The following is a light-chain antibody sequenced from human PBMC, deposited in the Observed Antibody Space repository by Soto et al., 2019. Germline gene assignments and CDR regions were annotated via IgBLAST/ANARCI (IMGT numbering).Light chain of an antibody. CDR3: LQHHSYPQT. CDR1: QNIDNY. CDR2: ATS. Sequence: AIRMTQSPSSFSAPTGDRVTITCRASQNIDNYLNWYQHKPGKAPKLLIYATSTLQSGVPSRFSGSGSGTEFTLTISSLQPEDVATYYCLQHHSYPQTFGQGTKVDIK. J-gene: IGKJ1*01. V-gene: IGKV1-8*01.